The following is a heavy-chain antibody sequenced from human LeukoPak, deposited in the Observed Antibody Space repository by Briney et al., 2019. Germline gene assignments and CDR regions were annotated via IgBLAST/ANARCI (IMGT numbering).Heavy chain of an antibody. CDR1: GGSISSGGYY. V-gene: IGHV4-31*03. J-gene: IGHJ6*02. CDR3: ARVGDENTMVVAMDV. D-gene: IGHD3-22*01. CDR2: IYYSGST. Sequence: SETLSLTCTVSGGSISSGGYYWSWIRQHPGKGLEWIGYIYYSGSTYYNPSLKSRVTISVDTSKNQFSLKLSSVTAADTAVYYCARVGDENTMVVAMDVWGQGTTVTVSS.